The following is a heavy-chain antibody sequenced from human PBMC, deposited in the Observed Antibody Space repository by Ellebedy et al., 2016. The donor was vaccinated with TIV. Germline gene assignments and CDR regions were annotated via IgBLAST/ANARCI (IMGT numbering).Heavy chain of an antibody. Sequence: ASVKVSCKASGYTFTRYGINWVRQAPGQGLEWMGWISACNGNTNYAQKFQGRVTMTTDTSTSTAYMDLRSLRSDDTAVYFCARDRTTAAAGHFYYYMDVWGKGTTVTVSS. CDR2: ISACNGNT. V-gene: IGHV1-18*01. J-gene: IGHJ6*03. CDR1: GYTFTRYG. D-gene: IGHD6-13*01. CDR3: ARDRTTAAAGHFYYYMDV.